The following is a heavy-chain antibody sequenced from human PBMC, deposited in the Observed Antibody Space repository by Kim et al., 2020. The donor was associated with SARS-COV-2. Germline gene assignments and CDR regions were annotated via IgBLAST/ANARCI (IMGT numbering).Heavy chain of an antibody. CDR1: GGSISSSNYY. V-gene: IGHV4-39*01. CDR3: AKHSSSYNWFDP. D-gene: IGHD6-13*01. CDR2: IYYSGST. Sequence: SETLSITCTVSGGSISSSNYYWGWIRQPPGKGLEWIGSIYYSGSTYYNLSLKSRVTISVDMSKNQFSLKLSSVTAADTAVYYCAKHSSSYNWFDPWGQGTLVTVSS. J-gene: IGHJ5*02.